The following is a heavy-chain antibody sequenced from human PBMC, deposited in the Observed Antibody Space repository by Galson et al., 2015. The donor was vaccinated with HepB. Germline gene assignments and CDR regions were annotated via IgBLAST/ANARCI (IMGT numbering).Heavy chain of an antibody. CDR1: GFTFTTYT. J-gene: IGHJ4*02. CDR2: ISYDGNNK. D-gene: IGHD6-13*01. Sequence: SLRLSCAASGFTFTTYTMHWVRQTPGKGLEWVALISYDGNNKYYADSVRGRFTISRDKSMNTLYLQMNSLRVEDTAVYYCARDPSSSSSWYSTYYFDYWGQGILVTVSS. CDR3: ARDPSSSSSWYSTYYFDY. V-gene: IGHV3-30-3*01.